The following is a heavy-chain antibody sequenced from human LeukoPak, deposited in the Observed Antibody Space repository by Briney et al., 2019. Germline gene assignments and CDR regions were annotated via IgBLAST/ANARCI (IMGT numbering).Heavy chain of an antibody. D-gene: IGHD4-23*01. J-gene: IGHJ4*02. CDR2: MSYSGST. Sequence: SETLSLTCTVSGGSISDYYWNWIRQPPGKGLEWIGYMSYSGSTNYNPSLNSRVTISVDTSKNQFSLKLSSVTAADTAVYYCARHNYGGFDYWGQGTLVTVSS. V-gene: IGHV4-59*08. CDR3: ARHNYGGFDY. CDR1: GGSISDYY.